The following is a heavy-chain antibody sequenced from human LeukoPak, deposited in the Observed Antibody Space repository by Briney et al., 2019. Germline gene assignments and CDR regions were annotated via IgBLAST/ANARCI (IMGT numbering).Heavy chain of an antibody. CDR1: GGSISSYY. D-gene: IGHD3-10*01. CDR2: IYYSGST. V-gene: IGHV4-39*01. Sequence: SETLSLTCTVSGGSISSYYWSWIRQPPGKGLEWIGSIYYSGSTYSNPSLKSRVTISVDTSKNQFSLKLSSVTAADTAVYYCASPGYYYGSGSPLDYWGQGTLVTVSS. CDR3: ASPGYYYGSGSPLDY. J-gene: IGHJ4*02.